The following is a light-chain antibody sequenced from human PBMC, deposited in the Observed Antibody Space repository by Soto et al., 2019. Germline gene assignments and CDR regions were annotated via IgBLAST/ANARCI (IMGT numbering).Light chain of an antibody. J-gene: IGKJ1*01. V-gene: IGKV1-5*03. Sequence: DIQMTQSPSTLSASVGDRVTITCRASQNVNRWLAWYQQKPGKAPKLLIYKVSSLESEVPARFSGSGSGTEFTLTISILQPDDFATYYCQQYNSYSRTFGQGTKVEIK. CDR3: QQYNSYSRT. CDR2: KVS. CDR1: QNVNRW.